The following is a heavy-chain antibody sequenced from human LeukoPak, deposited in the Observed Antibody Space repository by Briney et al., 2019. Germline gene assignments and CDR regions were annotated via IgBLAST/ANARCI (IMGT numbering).Heavy chain of an antibody. CDR3: AKRAADGHIIFDP. Sequence: PSETLSLTCTVSGGSISSSSYYWGWIRQPPGNGLEWIGSIYYSGSTYYNPSLKSRVTISVDTSKNQFSLKLSSVTAADTAVYYCAKRAADGHIIFDPWGQGTLVTVSS. J-gene: IGHJ5*02. CDR1: GGSISSSSYY. D-gene: IGHD6-13*01. CDR2: IYYSGST. V-gene: IGHV4-39*01.